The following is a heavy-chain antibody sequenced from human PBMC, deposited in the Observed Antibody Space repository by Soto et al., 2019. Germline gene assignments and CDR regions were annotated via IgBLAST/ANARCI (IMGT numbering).Heavy chain of an antibody. CDR3: AREGGDIVATIGDFGMDV. J-gene: IGHJ6*02. D-gene: IGHD5-12*01. Sequence: ASVKVSCKASGYTFTGYYMHWVRQAPGQGLEWMGWINPNSGGTNYAQKFRGWVTMTRDTSISTAYMELSRLRSDDTAVYYCAREGGDIVATIGDFGMDVWGQGTTVTVSS. V-gene: IGHV1-2*04. CDR1: GYTFTGYY. CDR2: INPNSGGT.